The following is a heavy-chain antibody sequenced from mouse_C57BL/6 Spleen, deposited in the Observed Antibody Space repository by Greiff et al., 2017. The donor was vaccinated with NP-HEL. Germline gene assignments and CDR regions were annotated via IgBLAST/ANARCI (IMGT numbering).Heavy chain of an antibody. CDR2: ISDGGSYT. D-gene: IGHD2-1*01. CDR1: GFTFSSYA. Sequence: VQLKESGGGLVKPGGSLKLSCAASGFTFSSYAMSWVRQTPEKRLEWVATISDGGSYTYYPDNVKGRFTISRDNAKNNLYLQMSHLKSEDTAMYYCARDRRDYGNLFAYWGQGTLVTVSA. CDR3: ARDRRDYGNLFAY. V-gene: IGHV5-4*01. J-gene: IGHJ3*01.